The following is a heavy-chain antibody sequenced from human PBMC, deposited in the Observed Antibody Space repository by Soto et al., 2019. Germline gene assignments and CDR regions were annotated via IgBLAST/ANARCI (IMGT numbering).Heavy chain of an antibody. V-gene: IGHV3-30-3*01. D-gene: IGHD3-3*01. CDR3: ARGYDFWSGYYYPYGMDV. CDR2: ISYDGSNK. J-gene: IGHJ6*02. CDR1: GFTFSSYA. Sequence: QVQLVESGGGVVQPGRSLRLSCAASGFTFSSYAMHWVRQAPGKGLEWVAVISYDGSNKNYADSVKGRFTISRDNSKNALYLRMHSLRAEDTAVYYCARGYDFWSGYYYPYGMDVWGQGTTVTVSS.